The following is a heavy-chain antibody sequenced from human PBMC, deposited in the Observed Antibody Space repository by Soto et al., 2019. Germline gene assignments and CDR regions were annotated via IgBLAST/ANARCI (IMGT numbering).Heavy chain of an antibody. Sequence: QVQLVQSGAEVKNPGASVKVSCKTSGYTFTKYGVGWVRQAPGQGREWMGWISGSSGNANYAEKVQGRITLTTDTYTSTAYIELRSLRSDDTAVYYCAREMAGLGGEYDYWGQGTLVTVSS. CDR3: AREMAGLGGEYDY. J-gene: IGHJ4*02. CDR1: GYTFTKYG. CDR2: ISGSSGNA. D-gene: IGHD3-16*01. V-gene: IGHV1-18*01.